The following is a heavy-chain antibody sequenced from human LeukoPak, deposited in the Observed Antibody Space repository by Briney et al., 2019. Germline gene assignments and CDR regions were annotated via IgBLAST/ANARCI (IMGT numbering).Heavy chain of an antibody. Sequence: GGSLRLSCAASGFTFSSYAMSWVRQAPGKGLEWVSGISGSGGSTYYADSVKGRFTISRDNAKNSLYPQMNSLRVEDTAVYYCARDNWVVVAATRSYYFDYWGQGTLVTVSS. J-gene: IGHJ4*02. V-gene: IGHV3-23*01. CDR2: ISGSGGST. D-gene: IGHD2-15*01. CDR1: GFTFSSYA. CDR3: ARDNWVVVAATRSYYFDY.